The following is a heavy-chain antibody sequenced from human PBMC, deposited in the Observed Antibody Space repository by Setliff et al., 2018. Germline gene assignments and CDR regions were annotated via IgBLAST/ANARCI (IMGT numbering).Heavy chain of an antibody. D-gene: IGHD3-10*01. J-gene: IGHJ4*02. CDR3: ARHATYYYGSGNLPFDH. CDR2: IMDGRDT. V-gene: IGHV4-34*12. Sequence: SETLSLTCAVYGESSSGYYWSWIRQSPGKTLEWIGEIMDGRDTVYNPSLNSRVTISFDTSRNQFSLELSSVTAADTAVYYCARHATYYYGSGNLPFDHWAQGSLVTVSS. CDR1: GESSSGYY.